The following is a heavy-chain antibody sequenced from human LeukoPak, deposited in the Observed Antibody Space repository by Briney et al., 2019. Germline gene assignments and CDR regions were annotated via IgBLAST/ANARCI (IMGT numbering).Heavy chain of an antibody. J-gene: IGHJ4*02. CDR2: IYTSGST. V-gene: IGHV4-61*02. Sequence: SETLSLTCTVSGGSISSGSSYWSWIRQPAGKGLEWIGRIYTSGSTNYNPSLKSRVTISVDTSKNQFSLKLSSVTAADTAVYYCASTIAAAGTRSFDYWGQGTLVTVSS. CDR1: GGSISSGSSY. D-gene: IGHD6-13*01. CDR3: ASTIAAAGTRSFDY.